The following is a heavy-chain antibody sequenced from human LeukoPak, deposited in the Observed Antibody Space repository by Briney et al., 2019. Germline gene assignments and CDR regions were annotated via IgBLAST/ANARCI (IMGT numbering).Heavy chain of an antibody. Sequence: SVKVSCKASGGTFSSYTISWVRQAPGQGLEWMGRIIPIRGIANYAQKFQGRVTITADKSTSTAYMELSSLRSEDTAVYYCARDIGIAARTTRFDYWGQGTLVTVSS. CDR2: IIPIRGIA. V-gene: IGHV1-69*04. CDR1: GGTFSSYT. J-gene: IGHJ4*02. D-gene: IGHD6-6*01. CDR3: ARDIGIAARTTRFDY.